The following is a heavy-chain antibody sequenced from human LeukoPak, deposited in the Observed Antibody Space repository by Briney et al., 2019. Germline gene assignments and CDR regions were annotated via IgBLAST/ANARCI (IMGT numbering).Heavy chain of an antibody. Sequence: GGSLRLSCAASGFTFSTYAMNWVRQAPAKGLEWVSTIGGGGPTTDYADSVKDRFTISRDNSKNTLYLQMNSLRAEDTAVYFCARGSVGGTDQYFDSWGQGTLVPVSS. J-gene: IGHJ4*02. CDR3: ARGSVGGTDQYFDS. CDR2: IGGGGPTT. D-gene: IGHD6-19*01. CDR1: GFTFSTYA. V-gene: IGHV3-23*01.